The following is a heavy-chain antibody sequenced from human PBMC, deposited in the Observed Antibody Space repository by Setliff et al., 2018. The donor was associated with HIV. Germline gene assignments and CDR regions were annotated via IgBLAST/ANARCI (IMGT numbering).Heavy chain of an antibody. D-gene: IGHD3-3*01. CDR2: IYTSGST. CDR1: GGSISSGTSY. Sequence: PSETLSLTCTVSGGSISSGTSYWSWIRQPAGKGLEWIGRIYTSGSTAYNLALESRVSMSIDTSKNQFSLKLTSVTAADTAIYYCARGRDYTGSWFRPFYLDFWGHGNLVTVSS. CDR3: ARGRDYTGSWFRPFYLDF. V-gene: IGHV4-61*02. J-gene: IGHJ4*01.